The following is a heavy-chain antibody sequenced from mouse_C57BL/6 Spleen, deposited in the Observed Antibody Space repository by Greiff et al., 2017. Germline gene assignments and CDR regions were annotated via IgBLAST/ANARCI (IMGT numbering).Heavy chain of an antibody. V-gene: IGHV1-74*01. D-gene: IGHD2-4*01. CDR3: AGLIYYDYDGYAMDY. CDR2: FHPSDSDT. J-gene: IGHJ4*01. CDR1: GYTFTSYW. Sequence: QVQLQQPGAELVKPGASVKVSCKASGYTFTSYWMHWVKQRPGQGLEWIGRFHPSDSDTNYNQKFKGKATLTVANSTSTAYMQLSSLTSEDSAVYYCAGLIYYDYDGYAMDYWGQGTSVTVSS.